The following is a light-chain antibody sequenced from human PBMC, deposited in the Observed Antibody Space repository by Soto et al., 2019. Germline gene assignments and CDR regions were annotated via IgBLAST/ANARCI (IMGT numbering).Light chain of an antibody. V-gene: IGKV1-5*01. Sequence: DIQMTQSPSTLSASVEDRVTITCRASQSISSWLAWYQQKPGKAPQLLIYDAASLESGVPSRFSGSGSGTEFTLTISSLQPDDFATYYCQQYNSYPFTFGGGTKLDIK. J-gene: IGKJ4*01. CDR3: QQYNSYPFT. CDR2: DAA. CDR1: QSISSW.